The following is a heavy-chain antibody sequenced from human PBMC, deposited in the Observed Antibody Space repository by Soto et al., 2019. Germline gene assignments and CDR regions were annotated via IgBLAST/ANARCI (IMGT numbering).Heavy chain of an antibody. D-gene: IGHD4-17*01. CDR3: ARDHYGDYAVDY. CDR1: GFTFSNSV. CDR2: ISGTGTIS. J-gene: IGHJ4*02. Sequence: EVQLLESGGGFIQPGGSLGLSCAASGFTFSNSVMAWVRQAPGKGLEWVSAISGTGTISFYGDSVKGRFTVSRDNSKDTLYLHMGSLRADDTALYYCARDHYGDYAVDYWGQGTLVTVSS. V-gene: IGHV3-23*01.